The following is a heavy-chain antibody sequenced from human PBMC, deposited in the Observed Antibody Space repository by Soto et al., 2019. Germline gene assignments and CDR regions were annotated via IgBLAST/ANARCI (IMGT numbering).Heavy chain of an antibody. CDR1: GYTFTSYY. CDR2: INPSGGST. V-gene: IGHV1-46*01. Sequence: QVQLVQSGAEVKKPGASVKVSCKASGYTFTSYYMHWVRQAPGQGLEWMGIINPSGGSTSYAQKFQGRVTMARDTSTSTVYMELSSLRSEDTAVYYCAREAARGWPFDYWGQGTLVTVSS. J-gene: IGHJ4*02. CDR3: AREAARGWPFDY. D-gene: IGHD6-19*01.